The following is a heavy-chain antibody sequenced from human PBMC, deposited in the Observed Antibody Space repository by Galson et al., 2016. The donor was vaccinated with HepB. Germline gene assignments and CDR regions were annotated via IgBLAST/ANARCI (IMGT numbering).Heavy chain of an antibody. CDR1: GFSFSTYT. D-gene: IGHD2-15*01. V-gene: IGHV3-23*01. Sequence: SLRLSCAASGFSFSTYTMGWVRQAPGKGLEWVSTFDFHTGWTLYADSVKGLFTISRDTSKNTLYLQMNSPRVEDTAIYYCSKAYSGGSPYRAFDFRGQGTVVTVS. J-gene: IGHJ3*01. CDR2: FDFHTGWT. CDR3: SKAYSGGSPYRAFDF.